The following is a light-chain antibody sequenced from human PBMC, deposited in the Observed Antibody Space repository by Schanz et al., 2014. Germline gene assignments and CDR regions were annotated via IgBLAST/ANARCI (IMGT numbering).Light chain of an antibody. Sequence: HSALTQPASVSGSPGQSVTISCTGTSSDVASYNYVSWYQQHPGKAPKLLIYDVSYRPSGVSNRFSGSKSGNTASLTISGLQAEDEADYYCSSFTSVSTVVFGPGTKVTVL. CDR3: SSFTSVSTVV. CDR1: SSDVASYNY. V-gene: IGLV2-14*03. J-gene: IGLJ1*01. CDR2: DVS.